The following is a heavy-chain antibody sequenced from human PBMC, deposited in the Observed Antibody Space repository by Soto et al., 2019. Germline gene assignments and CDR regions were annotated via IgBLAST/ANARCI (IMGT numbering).Heavy chain of an antibody. D-gene: IGHD6-13*01. V-gene: IGHV3-21*01. Sequence: GGSLRLSCAASGFTFSSYSMNWVRQAPGKGLEWVSSISSSSYIYYADSVKGRFTISRDNAKNSLYLQMNSLRAEDTAVYYCARDNSPGSSSWYLFNWFDPWGQGTLVTVSS. CDR1: GFTFSSYS. CDR2: ISSSSYI. J-gene: IGHJ5*02. CDR3: ARDNSPGSSSWYLFNWFDP.